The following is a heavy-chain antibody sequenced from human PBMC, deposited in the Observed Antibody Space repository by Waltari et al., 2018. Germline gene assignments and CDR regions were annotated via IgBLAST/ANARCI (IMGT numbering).Heavy chain of an antibody. CDR1: GGKFGSYV. CDR2: IIPIFGTP. V-gene: IGHV1-69*12. D-gene: IGHD1-26*01. CDR3: AKRIVGGPFDV. Sequence: QVHLVQSGAEVRKPGSSVRVSCEASGGKFGSYVITWVRQAPGQGLEWMAGIIPIFGTPNYAQKFQGRVNVAADESTSTAYMELSSLRSDDTAIYYCAKRIVGGPFDVWGQGTVVIVSS. J-gene: IGHJ3*01.